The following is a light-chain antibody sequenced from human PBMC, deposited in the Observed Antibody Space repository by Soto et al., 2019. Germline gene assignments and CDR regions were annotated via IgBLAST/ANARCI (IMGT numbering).Light chain of an antibody. J-gene: IGKJ4*01. CDR2: AAS. V-gene: IGKV3-15*01. CDR3: SHYDHWPLA. Sequence: EIVMTQSPATLSVSPGERATLSCRASQSVRSNLAWYQHKPGQAPSLLIYAASTRATGIPARFSGSGSGTEFTLTISSLQSEDFAVYYCSHYDHWPLAFGGGTKVEIK. CDR1: QSVRSN.